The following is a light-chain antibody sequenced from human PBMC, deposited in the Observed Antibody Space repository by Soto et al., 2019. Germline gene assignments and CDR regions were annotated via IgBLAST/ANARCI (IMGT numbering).Light chain of an antibody. V-gene: IGLV2-14*01. J-gene: IGLJ2*01. CDR2: DVS. CDR1: SSDVGGSDY. CDR3: CSYTRSNSLVL. Sequence: QAVLTQPASVSGSPGQSITISCIGTSSDVGGSDYVSWYQQHPGKAPKLVIYDVSNRPSGVSDRFSGSKSGNTASLTISGLQAEDEADYYCCSYTRSNSLVLFGGGTKLTGL.